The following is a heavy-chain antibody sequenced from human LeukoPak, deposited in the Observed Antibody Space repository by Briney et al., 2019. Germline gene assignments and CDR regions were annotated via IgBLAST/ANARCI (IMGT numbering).Heavy chain of an antibody. CDR3: AKEGNYSSGWYDY. CDR1: GFTFSSYG. J-gene: IGHJ4*02. V-gene: IGHV3-30*02. D-gene: IGHD6-19*01. CDR2: IRYDGSNK. Sequence: GGSLRLSCAASGFTFSSYGMHWVRQAPGKGLEWVAFIRYDGSNKYYADSVKGRFTISRDNSKNTLYLQMNSLRAEDTAVYYCAKEGNYSSGWYDYWGQGTLVTVSS.